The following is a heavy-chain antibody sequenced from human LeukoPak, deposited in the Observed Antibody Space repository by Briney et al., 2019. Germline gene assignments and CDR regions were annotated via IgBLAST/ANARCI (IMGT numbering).Heavy chain of an antibody. CDR1: GFTFSDYY. D-gene: IGHD2-21*02. CDR3: AGSLAYCGGDCYLGYYYYMDV. CDR2: ISSSGSTI. V-gene: IGHV3-11*01. Sequence: GGSLRLSCAASGFTFSDYYMSWIRQAPGKGLEWVSYISSSGSTIYYADSVKGRFTISRDNAKNSLYLQMNSLRAEDTAVYYCAGSLAYCGGDCYLGYYYYMDVWGKGTTVTISS. J-gene: IGHJ6*03.